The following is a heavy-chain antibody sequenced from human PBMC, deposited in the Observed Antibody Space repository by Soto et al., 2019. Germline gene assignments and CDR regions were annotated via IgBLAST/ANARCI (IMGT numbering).Heavy chain of an antibody. Sequence: LRLSCSASAINFRSYAMSWVRQAPGKGLEWVSAVGGSGSDTYYADSVKGRFTISRDDSKNTLYLHMSSLRVEDTAIYYCAKRQSFDFWSGYLPFFDYWGQGTPVTVSS. D-gene: IGHD3-3*01. V-gene: IGHV3-23*01. CDR1: AINFRSYA. CDR2: VGGSGSDT. CDR3: AKRQSFDFWSGYLPFFDY. J-gene: IGHJ4*02.